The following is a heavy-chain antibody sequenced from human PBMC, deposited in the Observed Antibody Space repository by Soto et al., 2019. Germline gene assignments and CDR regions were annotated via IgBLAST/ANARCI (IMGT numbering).Heavy chain of an antibody. CDR3: ARSRVGGVIVRGYNYGMDV. Sequence: QVQLAESGGGVVQPGRSLGLSCAASGFTFSIYVMHWVRQAPGKGLEWVALISYDGNKKYYIDSVKGRFTISRDNSKNTLNLQMNSLRADDAAVYYYARSRVGGVIVRGYNYGMDVWGQGTTVTVSS. V-gene: IGHV3-30*03. CDR1: GFTFSIYV. J-gene: IGHJ6*02. D-gene: IGHD3-16*02. CDR2: ISYDGNKK.